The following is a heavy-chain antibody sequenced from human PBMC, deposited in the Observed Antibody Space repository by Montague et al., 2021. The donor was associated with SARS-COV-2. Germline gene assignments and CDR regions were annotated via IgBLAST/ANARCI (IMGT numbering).Heavy chain of an antibody. D-gene: IGHD3-9*01. J-gene: IGHJ4*02. CDR2: ISDSGGST. Sequence: SLRHSCAASGFTFSSYGMTWVRQAPGKGLEWVSTISDSGGSTYYADSVKGRFTISRDNSKNTLYLQMNSLRAEDTAVYYCANRGVRYFDAQGVWYYFDYWGQGTLVTVSS. V-gene: IGHV3-23*01. CDR1: GFTFSSYG. CDR3: ANRGVRYFDAQGVWYYFDY.